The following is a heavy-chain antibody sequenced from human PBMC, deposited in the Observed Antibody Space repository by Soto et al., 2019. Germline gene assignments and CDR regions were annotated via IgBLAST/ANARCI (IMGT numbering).Heavy chain of an antibody. CDR1: SASIISEQR. CDR3: ASSFGWYAIDQ. V-gene: IGHV4-4*02. Sequence: QMQLQESGPGLVKPSETLSLTCAVSSASIISEQRWSWVRQPPGKGLEWIGEIHHSGSTNNNPSLRSRVTMSVDKSKNQFSLNLNSVTAADTAVYYCASSFGWYAIDQWGQGTLVIVSS. J-gene: IGHJ4*02. D-gene: IGHD6-19*01. CDR2: IHHSGST.